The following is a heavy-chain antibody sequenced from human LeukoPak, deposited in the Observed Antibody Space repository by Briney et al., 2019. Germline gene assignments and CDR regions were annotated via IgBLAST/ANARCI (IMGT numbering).Heavy chain of an antibody. CDR3: ATRGYSSGWYQYYFDY. Sequence: GGSLRLSCAASGFTFSSHAMSWVRQAPGKGLEWVSGISSNGGSTDYADSVKGRFTISRDNSKNTLHLQMNSLRAEDAAVYYCATRGYSSGWYQYYFDYWGQGTLVTVSS. J-gene: IGHJ4*02. D-gene: IGHD6-19*01. V-gene: IGHV3-23*01. CDR1: GFTFSSHA. CDR2: ISSNGGST.